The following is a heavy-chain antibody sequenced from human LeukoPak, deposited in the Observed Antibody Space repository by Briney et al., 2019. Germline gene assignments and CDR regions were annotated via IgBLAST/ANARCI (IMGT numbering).Heavy chain of an antibody. CDR3: ANSYDILTGYLDY. D-gene: IGHD3-9*01. J-gene: IGHJ4*02. CDR1: GYTFTSYD. V-gene: IGHV1-8*01. CDR2: MNPNSGNT. Sequence: ASVKVSCKASGYTFTSYDINWVRQATGQGLEWMGWMNPNSGNTGYAQKFQGRVTMTRNTSISTAYMELSSLRSEDTAVYYCANSYDILTGYLDYWGQGTLVTVSS.